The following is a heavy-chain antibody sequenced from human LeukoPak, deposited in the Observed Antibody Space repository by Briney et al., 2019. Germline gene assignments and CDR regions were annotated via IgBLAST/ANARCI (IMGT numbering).Heavy chain of an antibody. V-gene: IGHV4-61*02. D-gene: IGHD6-13*01. CDR2: IYTSGST. CDR3: ARGPNSSSWYFDY. CDR1: GGSISSGSYY. Sequence: PSETLSLTCTVSGGSISSGSYYWSWIRQPAGKGLEWIGRIYTSGSTNYNPSLKSRVTISVDTSKNQFSLKLSSVTAADTAVYYCARGPNSSSWYFDYWGQGTPVTVSS. J-gene: IGHJ4*02.